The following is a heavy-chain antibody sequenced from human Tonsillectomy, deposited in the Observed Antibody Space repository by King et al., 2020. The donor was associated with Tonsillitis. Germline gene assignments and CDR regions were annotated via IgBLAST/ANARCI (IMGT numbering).Heavy chain of an antibody. J-gene: IGHJ6*02. CDR3: ARYDSSGSYPTYGLDV. CDR2: ISPYNGNT. D-gene: IGHD3-22*01. Sequence: QLVQSGAEVKKPGASVKVSCKASGYTFTSYGISWVRQAPGQGLEWMGWISPYNGNTNYAQKVQGRVTMTTDTSTTTAYMELGSLRSDDTAVYYCARYDSSGSYPTYGLDVWGQGTTVTVFS. CDR1: GYTFTSYG. V-gene: IGHV1-18*04.